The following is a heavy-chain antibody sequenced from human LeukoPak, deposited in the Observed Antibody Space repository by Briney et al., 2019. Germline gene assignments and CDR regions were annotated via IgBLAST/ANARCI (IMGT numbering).Heavy chain of an antibody. CDR1: GFTFDDYA. CDR2: ISWNSGSI. CDR3: AKEGIAAAGMVPEYFQH. V-gene: IGHV3-9*01. Sequence: GGSLRLSCAASGFTFDDYAMHWVRQAPGNGLEWVSGISWNSGSIGYADSVKGRFTISRDNAKNSLYLQMNSLRAEDTALYYCAKEGIAAAGMVPEYFQHWGQGTLVTVSS. J-gene: IGHJ1*01. D-gene: IGHD6-13*01.